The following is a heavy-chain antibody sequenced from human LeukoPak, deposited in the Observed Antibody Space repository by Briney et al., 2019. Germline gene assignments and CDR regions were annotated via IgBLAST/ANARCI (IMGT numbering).Heavy chain of an antibody. J-gene: IGHJ3*02. V-gene: IGHV4-39*01. CDR1: GGSISSSSYY. Sequence: SETLSLTCTVSGGSISSSSYYWGWIRQPPGKGLEWIGSIYYTGSTYYNPSLKSRVTISVDTSKNQFSLKLSSVTAADTAVYYCARAPVEVQLRSFDAFDIWGQGTMVTVSS. CDR2: IYYTGST. D-gene: IGHD3-3*01. CDR3: ARAPVEVQLRSFDAFDI.